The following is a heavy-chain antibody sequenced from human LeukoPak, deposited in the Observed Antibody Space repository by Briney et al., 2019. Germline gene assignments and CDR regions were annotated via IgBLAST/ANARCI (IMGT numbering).Heavy chain of an antibody. J-gene: IGHJ3*02. CDR3: ARTGGSYDILTGDDAFDI. V-gene: IGHV3-21*01. D-gene: IGHD3-9*01. Sequence: GGSLRLSCAASGFTFSSYSMNWVRQAPGKGLEWVSSISSSSSYMYYADSVKGRFTISRDNAKNSLYLQMNSLRAEDTAVYYCARTGGSYDILTGDDAFDIWGQGTMVTVSS. CDR1: GFTFSSYS. CDR2: ISSSSSYM.